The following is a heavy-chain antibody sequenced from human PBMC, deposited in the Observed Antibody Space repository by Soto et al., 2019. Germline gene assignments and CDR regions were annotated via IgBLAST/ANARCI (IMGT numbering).Heavy chain of an antibody. CDR1: GGSLSSYY. D-gene: IGHD1-7*01. V-gene: IGHV4-59*01. CDR3: ARDSSSWNYLV. J-gene: IGHJ4*02. Sequence: SETLSLTCTVSGGSLSSYYWSWIRRPPGMGLEWIASISYSGTTNYNSSLKSRVTISIDTSKNQFSLKFNSVTAADTAVYYCARDSSSWNYLVWGQGTLVTVSS. CDR2: ISYSGTT.